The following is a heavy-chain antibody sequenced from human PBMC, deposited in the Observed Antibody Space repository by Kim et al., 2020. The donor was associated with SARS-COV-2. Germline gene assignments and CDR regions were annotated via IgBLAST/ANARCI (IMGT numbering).Heavy chain of an antibody. D-gene: IGHD2-2*02. CDR3: ARGRAGVVPAPVLGLGPFYDYFAMDV. J-gene: IGHJ6*02. V-gene: IGHV4-34*01. Sequence: SETLSLTCAVYGGSFSDYKWSWIRQPPRKGLEWIGEINHSGSTSHSPSLKSRVTISVDTSKSQFSLRLKSMTAADTAVYYCARGRAGVVPAPVLGLGPFYDYFAMDVWGQGTAVAVSS. CDR1: GGSFSDYK. CDR2: INHSGST.